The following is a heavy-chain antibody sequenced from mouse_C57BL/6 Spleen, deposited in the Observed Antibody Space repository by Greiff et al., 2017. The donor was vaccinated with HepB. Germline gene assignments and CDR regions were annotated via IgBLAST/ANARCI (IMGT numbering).Heavy chain of an antibody. CDR2: IYPRDGST. CDR3: ASYYSNWGFAY. D-gene: IGHD2-5*01. Sequence: QVQLQQSGPELVKPGASVKLSCKASGYTFTSYDINWVKQRPGQGLEWIGWIYPRDGSTKYNEKFKGKATLTVDTSSSTAYMELHSLTSEDSAVYFCASYYSNWGFAYWGQGTLVTVSA. J-gene: IGHJ3*01. CDR1: GYTFTSYD. V-gene: IGHV1-85*01.